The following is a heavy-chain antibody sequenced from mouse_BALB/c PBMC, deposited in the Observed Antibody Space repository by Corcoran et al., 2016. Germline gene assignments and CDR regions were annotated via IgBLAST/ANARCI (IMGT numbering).Heavy chain of an antibody. J-gene: IGHJ1*01. D-gene: IGHD1-1*01. CDR2: INTYTGEP. CDR1: GYTFTNYG. CDR3: ATWTYYCGSSYWYFDV. V-gene: IGHV9-3-1*01. Sequence: QIQLVQSGPELKKPGETVKISCKASGYTFTNYGMNWVKQAPGKGLKWMGWINTYTGEPTYADDFKGRFAFSLETSASTAYLQINNLKNEDTATDYVATWTYYCGSSYWYFDVWGEGTTVTVSS.